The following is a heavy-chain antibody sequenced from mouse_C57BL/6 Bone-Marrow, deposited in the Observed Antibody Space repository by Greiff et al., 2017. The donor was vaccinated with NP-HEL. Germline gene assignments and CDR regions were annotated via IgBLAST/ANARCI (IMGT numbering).Heavy chain of an antibody. J-gene: IGHJ3*01. CDR2: IDPETGGT. V-gene: IGHV1-15*01. Sequence: QVQLKQSGAELVRPGASVTLSCKASGYTFTDYEMHWVKQTPVHGLEWIGAIDPETGGTAYNQKFKGKAILTADKSSSTAYMELRSLTSEDSAVYYCTRGGSSLSWFAYWGQGTRVTVSA. D-gene: IGHD1-1*01. CDR3: TRGGSSLSWFAY. CDR1: GYTFTDYE.